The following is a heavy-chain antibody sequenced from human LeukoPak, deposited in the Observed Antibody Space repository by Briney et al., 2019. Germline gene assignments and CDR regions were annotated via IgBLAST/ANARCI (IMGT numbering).Heavy chain of an antibody. CDR2: ISGGSGST. CDR1: GFTFSSYS. V-gene: IGHV3-23*01. Sequence: GGSLRLSCAASGFTFSSYSMNWVRQAPGKGLAWVSTISGGSGSTYCADSVKGRFTISRDNSKNTLYLQMNSLRDEDTAVYYCAKHRFESGGYHSTDWGQGTLVTVSS. J-gene: IGHJ4*02. D-gene: IGHD3-22*01. CDR3: AKHRFESGGYHSTD.